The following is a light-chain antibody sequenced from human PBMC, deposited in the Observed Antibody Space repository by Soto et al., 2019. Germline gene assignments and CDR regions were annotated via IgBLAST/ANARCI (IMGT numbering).Light chain of an antibody. CDR3: QQYDNLPLT. Sequence: DIQMTQTPSSLSASVGDRVTITCQASQDINNCLNWYHQKPGKAPNLLIYDASNLETGVPSRFRGSGSGTHFTLTISSLQPEDIATYYCQQYDNLPLTFGPGTKVDIK. CDR1: QDINNC. V-gene: IGKV1-33*01. J-gene: IGKJ3*01. CDR2: DAS.